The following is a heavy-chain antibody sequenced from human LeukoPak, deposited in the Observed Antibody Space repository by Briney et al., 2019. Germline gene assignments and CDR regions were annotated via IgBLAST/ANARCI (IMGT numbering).Heavy chain of an antibody. CDR3: AREVSLGIAADAFDI. D-gene: IGHD6-13*01. CDR2: IKQYGNEK. V-gene: IGHV3-7*01. J-gene: IGHJ3*02. CDR1: GLTFSSYW. Sequence: QSGGSLTLSCAASGLTFSSYWMIWLRQARGKGGEGVANIKQYGNEKYYVDPEKGRLTISRDNAKNSLYLQMNRLRAEDTAVYYCAREVSLGIAADAFDIWGQGTMVTVSS.